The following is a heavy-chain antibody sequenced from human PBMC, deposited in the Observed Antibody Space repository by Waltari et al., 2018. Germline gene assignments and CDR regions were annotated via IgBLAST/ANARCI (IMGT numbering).Heavy chain of an antibody. Sequence: QVQLHQWGAGQLKPSETLSLTCAVSGASFLGYFWSWVRQSPGKGLEWFGSIHYSGSTNYNPTLESRLSLSVDTTKKQFSLKLTSVTAADAALYFCARYGEVPASYFFDHWGQGTLVTVSS. CDR2: IHYSGST. CDR3: ARYGEVPASYFFDH. D-gene: IGHD2-21*01. CDR1: GASFLGYF. J-gene: IGHJ4*01. V-gene: IGHV4-34*01.